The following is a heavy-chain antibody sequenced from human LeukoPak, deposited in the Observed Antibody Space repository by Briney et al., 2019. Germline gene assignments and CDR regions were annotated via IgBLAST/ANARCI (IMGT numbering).Heavy chain of an antibody. CDR1: GESFSDYY. J-gene: IGHJ4*02. Sequence: SETLSLTCAVYGESFSDYYWSWIRQSPGKGLEWIGYIYYSGSTHYNSSLKSRVTISLDTSRNQFSLKLSSVTAADTAVYYCARQLGDRLLFDYWGQGTLVTVSS. D-gene: IGHD2-21*01. V-gene: IGHV4-59*01. CDR2: IYYSGST. CDR3: ARQLGDRLLFDY.